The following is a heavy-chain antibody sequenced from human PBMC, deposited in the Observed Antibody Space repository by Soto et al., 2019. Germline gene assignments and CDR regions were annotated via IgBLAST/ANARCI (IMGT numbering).Heavy chain of an antibody. CDR3: ARDRELTGTTLVRWFDP. CDR2: IYTSGST. D-gene: IGHD1-7*01. J-gene: IGHJ5*02. Sequence: LPLTCTVSGGSISSYYWSWIRQPAGKGLEWIGRIYTSGSTNYNPSLKSRVTMSVDTSKNQFSLKLSSVTAADTAVYYCARDRELTGTTLVRWFDPWGQGTLVTVSS. CDR1: GGSISSYY. V-gene: IGHV4-4*07.